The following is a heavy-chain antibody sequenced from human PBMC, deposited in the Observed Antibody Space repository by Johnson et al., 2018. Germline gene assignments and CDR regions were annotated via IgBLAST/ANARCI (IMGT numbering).Heavy chain of an antibody. CDR1: GFTVSSNY. J-gene: IGHJ6*03. Sequence: VQLVESGGGLVQPGGSLRLSCAASGFTVSSNYMSWVRQAPGKGLEWVSVIYSGGSTYYADSVKGRFTISRDNAKNSLYLQMNSLGAEDWAGYYCARGAAAAGYYYMDVWGKGTTVTVSS. CDR2: IYSGGST. CDR3: ARGAAAAGYYYMDV. D-gene: IGHD6-13*01. V-gene: IGHV3-66*01.